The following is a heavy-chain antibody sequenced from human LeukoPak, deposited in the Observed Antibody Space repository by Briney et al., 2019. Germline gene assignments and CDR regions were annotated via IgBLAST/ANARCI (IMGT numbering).Heavy chain of an antibody. Sequence: SQTLSLTCTVSGGSISSGGYYWSWIRQHPGKGLEWIGYIYYSGSTYYNPSLKSRVTISVDTSKNQFSLKLSFVTAADTAVYYCSAGKGLWGFDYWGQGTLVTVSS. D-gene: IGHD6-13*01. CDR3: SAGKGLWGFDY. CDR1: GGSISSGGYY. V-gene: IGHV4-31*03. CDR2: IYYSGST. J-gene: IGHJ4*02.